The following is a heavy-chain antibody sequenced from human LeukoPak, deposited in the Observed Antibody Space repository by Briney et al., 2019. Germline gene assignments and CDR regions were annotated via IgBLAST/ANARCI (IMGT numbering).Heavy chain of an antibody. CDR2: IGADGRST. Sequence: PGGCLRLSCAASGFTFSTYVMTWVRQAPGKGLEWVSAIGADGRSTDYADSVKGRFTISRDISKNTLYLQMNSLRAEDTALYYCTRRVGGTPDHWGLGTLVTVSS. V-gene: IGHV3-23*01. CDR1: GFTFSTYV. J-gene: IGHJ5*02. D-gene: IGHD1-26*01. CDR3: TRRVGGTPDH.